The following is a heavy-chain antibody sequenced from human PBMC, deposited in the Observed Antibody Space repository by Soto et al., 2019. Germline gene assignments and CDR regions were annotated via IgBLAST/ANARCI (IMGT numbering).Heavy chain of an antibody. V-gene: IGHV4-34*01. CDR2: INHSGRT. CDR3: ARGNYDFWSGYYHGYMDV. D-gene: IGHD3-3*01. CDR1: GGTFSGSY. J-gene: IGHJ6*03. Sequence: SETLSLTCAAYGGTFSGSYCSWIRQPPEKGLEWIGEINHSGRTNYNPSLKSRVTISVDTSKNHFSLKLSSVTAADTAVYYCARGNYDFWSGYYHGYMDVWGKGTTVTVSS.